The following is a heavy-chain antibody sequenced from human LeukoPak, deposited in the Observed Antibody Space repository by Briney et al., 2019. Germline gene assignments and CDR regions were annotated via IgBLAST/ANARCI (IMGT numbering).Heavy chain of an antibody. CDR3: ARDEGSSYPFDY. D-gene: IGHD2-2*01. CDR2: IYYSGST. J-gene: IGHJ4*02. Sequence: PSETLSLTCTVSGGSISSSSYYWGWIRQPPGKGLEWIGSIYYSGSTYYNPSLKSRVTISVDASKNQFSLNLSSVTAADTAVYFCARDEGSSYPFDYWGQGTLVTVSS. V-gene: IGHV4-39*07. CDR1: GGSISSSSYY.